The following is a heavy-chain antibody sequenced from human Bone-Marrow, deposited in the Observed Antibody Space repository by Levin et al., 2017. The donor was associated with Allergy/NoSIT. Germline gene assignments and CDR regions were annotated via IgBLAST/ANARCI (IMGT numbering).Heavy chain of an antibody. CDR2: IYYSGST. V-gene: IGHV4-59*01. D-gene: IGHD3-10*01. J-gene: IGHJ5*02. CDR1: GGSISSYY. CDR3: ARDSPGYWFDP. Sequence: TGGSLRLSCTVSGGSISSYYWSWIRQPPGKGLEWIGYIYYSGSTNYNPSLKSRVTISVDTSKNQFSLKLSSVTAADTAVYYCARDSPGYWFDPWGQGTLVTVSS.